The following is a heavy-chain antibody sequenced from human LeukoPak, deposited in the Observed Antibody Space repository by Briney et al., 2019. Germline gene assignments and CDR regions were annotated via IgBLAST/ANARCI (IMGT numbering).Heavy chain of an antibody. V-gene: IGHV4-59*01. CDR2: IHYSGST. CDR3: ARGGPSGYDSVRSFDY. CDR1: GGSISSYY. Sequence: SETLSLTCTVSGGSISSYYWSWIRQPPGKGLEWIGYIHYSGSTNYNPSLKSRVTISVDTSKNQFSLKLSSVTAADTAVYYCARGGPSGYDSVRSFDYWGQGTLVTVSS. D-gene: IGHD5-12*01. J-gene: IGHJ4*02.